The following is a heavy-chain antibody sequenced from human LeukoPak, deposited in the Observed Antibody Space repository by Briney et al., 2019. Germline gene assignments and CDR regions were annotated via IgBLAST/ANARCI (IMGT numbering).Heavy chain of an antibody. D-gene: IGHD3-3*01. CDR1: GYTFTDYY. CDR3: ARIVSRGTIFGVVIKSRYYYMDV. J-gene: IGHJ6*03. V-gene: IGHV1-2*02. Sequence: ASVKVSCKSSGYTFTDYYVHWVRQAAGQGLEWMGWINPDTGATRYSRKFQGRVTMTRDTSINTAYMDLTSLTSDDTAVYYCARIVSRGTIFGVVIKSRYYYMDVWGKGTTVTVSS. CDR2: INPDTGAT.